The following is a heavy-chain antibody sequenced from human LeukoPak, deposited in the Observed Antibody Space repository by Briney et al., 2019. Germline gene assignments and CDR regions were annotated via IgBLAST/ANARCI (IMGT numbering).Heavy chain of an antibody. J-gene: IGHJ4*02. CDR3: AREKFLEWYAVAGTFGYFDY. D-gene: IGHD6-19*01. CDR2: IKQDGSEK. V-gene: IGHV3-7*03. CDR1: GFTFSNYW. Sequence: GGSLRLSCAASGFTFSNYWMSWVRQAPGKGLEWVANIKQDGSEKHYVDSVKGRFSISRDNAKNSLYLQMNSLRAEDTAVYYCAREKFLEWYAVAGTFGYFDYWGQGTLVTVSS.